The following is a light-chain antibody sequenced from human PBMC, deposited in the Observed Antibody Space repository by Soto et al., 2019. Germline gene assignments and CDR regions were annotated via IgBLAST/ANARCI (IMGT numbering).Light chain of an antibody. V-gene: IGKV3-20*01. CDR1: QSVRSSY. Sequence: EIVMTQSPATLSVSPGQRATLSCRASQSVRSSYLAWYQQKPGQAPRLFIYGASSRATGIPDRFSGNGSGTDFTLTISRLEPEDFAVYHCQQYGNSPWTFGQGTKVDI. CDR2: GAS. CDR3: QQYGNSPWT. J-gene: IGKJ1*01.